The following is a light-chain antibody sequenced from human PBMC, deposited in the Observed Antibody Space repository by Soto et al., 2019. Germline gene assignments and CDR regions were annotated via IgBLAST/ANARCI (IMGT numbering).Light chain of an antibody. CDR1: SSDVGEENY. J-gene: IGLJ2*01. Sequence: QSALTQPPSASGSPGQSVTITCSGTSSDVGEENYVSWYQQHPGKVPKLILYDVTKRPSGVPDRFSGSKSGNTASLTISGLQVEDEADYYCCSYAGTYTWIFGGGTKLTVL. CDR2: DVT. V-gene: IGLV2-11*02. CDR3: CSYAGTYTWI.